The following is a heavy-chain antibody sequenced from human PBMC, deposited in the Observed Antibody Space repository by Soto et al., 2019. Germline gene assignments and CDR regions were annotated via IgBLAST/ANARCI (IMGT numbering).Heavy chain of an antibody. Sequence: PSETLSLTCTVSSASISSSSYTWGWIRQPPGKGLEWIGEINHSGSTNYNPSLKSRVTISVDTSKNQFSLKLSSVTAADTAVYYCARGSIAVAGTGFDYWGQGTLVTVSS. CDR2: INHSGST. V-gene: IGHV4-39*07. J-gene: IGHJ4*02. D-gene: IGHD6-19*01. CDR1: SASISSSSYT. CDR3: ARGSIAVAGTGFDY.